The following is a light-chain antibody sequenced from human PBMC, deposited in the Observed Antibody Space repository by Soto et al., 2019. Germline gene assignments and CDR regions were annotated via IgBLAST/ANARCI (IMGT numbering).Light chain of an antibody. CDR2: DTS. J-gene: IGKJ2*01. V-gene: IGKV3-11*01. Sequence: ELVLTQSPATLSLSPGEIATLSCRASQSVSGYSAWYQQKPGQAPRLLIYDTSNRATGIPTRFSSSGSGTDFTLTISGLEPEDFAVYYCQQRSNWQYTFGLGTRLEIK. CDR1: QSVSGY. CDR3: QQRSNWQYT.